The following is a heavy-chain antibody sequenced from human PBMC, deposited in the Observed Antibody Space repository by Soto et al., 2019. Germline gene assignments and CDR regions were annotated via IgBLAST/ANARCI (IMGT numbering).Heavy chain of an antibody. CDR2: INSDGSST. Sequence: LSLTCAASGFTFSSYWMHWVRQAPGKGLVWVSRINSDGSSTSYADSVKGRFTISRDNAKNTLYLQMNSLRAEDTAVYYCARVGVAVAGMNYYYGMDVWGQGTTVTVSS. CDR1: GFTFSSYW. J-gene: IGHJ6*02. D-gene: IGHD6-19*01. CDR3: ARVGVAVAGMNYYYGMDV. V-gene: IGHV3-74*01.